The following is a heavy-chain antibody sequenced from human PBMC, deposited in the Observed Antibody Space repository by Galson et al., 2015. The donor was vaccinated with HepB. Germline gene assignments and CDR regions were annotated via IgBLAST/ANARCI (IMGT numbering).Heavy chain of an antibody. J-gene: IGHJ4*02. CDR3: ARAGYYDSSGYYRPFDY. CDR2: ISPYNGNT. D-gene: IGHD3-22*01. CDR1: GYTFTGYY. Sequence: SVKVSCKASGYTFTGYYMHWVRQAPGQGLEWMGWISPYNGNTNYAQKLQGRVTMTTDTSTSTAYMELRSLRSEDTAVYYCARAGYYDSSGYYRPFDYWGQGTLVTVSS. V-gene: IGHV1-18*04.